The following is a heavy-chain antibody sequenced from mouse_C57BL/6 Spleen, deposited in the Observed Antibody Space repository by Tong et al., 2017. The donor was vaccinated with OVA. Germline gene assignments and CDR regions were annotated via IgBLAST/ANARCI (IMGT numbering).Heavy chain of an antibody. V-gene: IGHV2-4-1*01. CDR2: IWSGGST. CDR1: GFSLTSYG. D-gene: IGHD2-3*01. Sequence: VQLQESGPGLVAPSQSLSITCTVSGFSLTSYGVHWVRQSPGKGLEWLGVIWSGGSTDYNAAFISRLSISKDNSKSEFFVKKNSLQADDTAIYYCARMDDGYHYCYFDVWGAGTTVTVSS. CDR3: ARMDDGYHYCYFDV. J-gene: IGHJ1*01.